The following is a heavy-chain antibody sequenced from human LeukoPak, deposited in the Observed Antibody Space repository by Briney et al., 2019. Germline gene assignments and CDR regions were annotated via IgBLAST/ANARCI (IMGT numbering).Heavy chain of an antibody. CDR1: GFTLSGYW. V-gene: IGHV3-7*04. CDR2: IKQDGSET. J-gene: IGHJ6*02. CDR3: ARAMDV. Sequence: GGSLRLSCAASGFTLSGYWMTWVRQAPGKGLEWVANIKQDGSETYYVDSVKGRFTISRDNAKNSLYLQMNSLRAEDTALYYCARAMDVWGQGTTVTVSS.